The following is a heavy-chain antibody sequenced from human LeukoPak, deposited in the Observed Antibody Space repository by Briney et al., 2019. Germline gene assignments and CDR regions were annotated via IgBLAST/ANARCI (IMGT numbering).Heavy chain of an antibody. J-gene: IGHJ6*03. CDR2: IIPIFGTA. V-gene: IGHV1-69*13. D-gene: IGHD3-3*01. CDR1: GGTFSSYA. CDR3: ARGSELNYDFWSGFGYYYYMDV. Sequence: SVKVSCKASGGTFSSYAISWVRQAPGQGLEWMGGIIPIFGTASYAQKFQGRVTITADESTSTAYMELSSLRSEDTAVYYCARGSELNYDFWSGFGYYYYMDVWGKGTTVTVSS.